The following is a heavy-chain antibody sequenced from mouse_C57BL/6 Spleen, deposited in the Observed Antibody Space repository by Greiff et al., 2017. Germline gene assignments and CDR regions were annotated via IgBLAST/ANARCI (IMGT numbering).Heavy chain of an antibody. J-gene: IGHJ2*01. V-gene: IGHV1-4*01. CDR2: INPSSGYT. Sequence: QVQLQQSGAELARPGASVKMSCKASGYTFTSYTMHWVKQRPGQGLEWIGYINPSSGYTKYKQKFKDKATLTADKSSSTAYMQLSSLTSEDSAVYYCARGRENYFDYWGQGTTLTVSS. CDR3: ARGRENYFDY. CDR1: GYTFTSYT.